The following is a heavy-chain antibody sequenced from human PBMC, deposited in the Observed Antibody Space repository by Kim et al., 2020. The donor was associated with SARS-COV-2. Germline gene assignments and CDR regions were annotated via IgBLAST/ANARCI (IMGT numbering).Heavy chain of an antibody. D-gene: IGHD4-17*01. J-gene: IGHJ5*02. CDR2: IKSKTDGGTT. V-gene: IGHV3-15*01. CDR1: GFTFSNAW. Sequence: GGSLRLSCAASGFTFSNAWMSWVRQAPGKGLEWVGRIKSKTDGGTTDYAAPVKGRFTISRDDSKNTLYLQMNSLKTEDTAVYYCTTDFRGLRSIDPWGQGTLVTVSS. CDR3: TTDFRGLRSIDP.